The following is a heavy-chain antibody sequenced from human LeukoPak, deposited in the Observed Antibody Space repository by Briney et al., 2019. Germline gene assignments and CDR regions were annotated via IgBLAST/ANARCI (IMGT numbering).Heavy chain of an antibody. V-gene: IGHV1-2*06. Sequence: GESLKISCKGSGYIFTSYWIGWVRQAPGQELEWMGRINPNSGGTNYAQKFQGRVTMTRDTSISTAYMELSRLRSDDTAVYYCARAIGAAAGNNFDYWGQGTLVTVSS. CDR2: INPNSGGT. CDR1: GYIFTSYW. CDR3: ARAIGAAAGNNFDY. J-gene: IGHJ4*02. D-gene: IGHD6-13*01.